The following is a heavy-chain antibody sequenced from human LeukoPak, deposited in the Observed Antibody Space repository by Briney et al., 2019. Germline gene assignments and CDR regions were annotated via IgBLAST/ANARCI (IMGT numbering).Heavy chain of an antibody. CDR3: AIQWLRLGSDY. CDR1: GGSISSSFYF. D-gene: IGHD6-19*01. J-gene: IGHJ4*02. V-gene: IGHV4-39*01. Sequence: SETLSLTCTVSGGSISSSFYFWAWIRQPPGKGLEWSGSIYYSGSTYYNPSLKSRVTMSVDTSNNQFSLKLSSVTAADTAVYYCAIQWLRLGSDYWGQGTLVTVSS. CDR2: IYYSGST.